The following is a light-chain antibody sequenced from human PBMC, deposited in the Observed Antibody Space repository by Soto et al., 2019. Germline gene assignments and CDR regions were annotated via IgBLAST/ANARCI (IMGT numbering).Light chain of an antibody. CDR3: QADGNSRT. CDR1: QSVNNNY. J-gene: IGKJ1*01. Sequence: EIVLTQSPGTLSLSPGERATLSCRASQSVNNNYLAWYQQIPGQAPRLLIYGASNRATGIPDRFSGSGSGKDFTLTISRLEPEDFVLYYCQADGNSRTFGQGTKVEIK. V-gene: IGKV3-20*01. CDR2: GAS.